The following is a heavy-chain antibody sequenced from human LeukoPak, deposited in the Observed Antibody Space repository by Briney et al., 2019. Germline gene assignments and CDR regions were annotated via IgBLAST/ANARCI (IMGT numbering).Heavy chain of an antibody. D-gene: IGHD4-23*01. CDR2: INHGGST. CDR1: GGSLSAYY. V-gene: IGHV4-34*01. J-gene: IGHJ1*01. CDR3: ARYLDYGGNSRVFQH. Sequence: SETLSLTCAVYGGSLSAYYWTWIRQPPGRGLEWIGEINHGGSTNYNPSLKSRVTISVDTSKNQFSLKLSSVTAADTAVYYCARYLDYGGNSRVFQHWGQGTLVTVSS.